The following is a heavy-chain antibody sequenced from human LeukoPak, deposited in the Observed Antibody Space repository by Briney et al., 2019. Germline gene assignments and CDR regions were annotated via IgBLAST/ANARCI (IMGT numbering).Heavy chain of an antibody. V-gene: IGHV1-18*01. CDR1: GYTFTSYG. CDR3: ARAFGSYGDDAFDI. Sequence: EASVKVSCKASGYTFTSYGITWVRQAPGSGLEWMGWISAYNGNTNYAQKFQGRVTMTTDTSTSTAYMELRSLRSDDTAVYYCARAFGSYGDDAFDIWGQGTMVTVSS. CDR2: ISAYNGNT. J-gene: IGHJ3*02. D-gene: IGHD1-26*01.